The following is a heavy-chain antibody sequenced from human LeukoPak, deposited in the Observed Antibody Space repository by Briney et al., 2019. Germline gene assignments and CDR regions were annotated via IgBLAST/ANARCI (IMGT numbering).Heavy chain of an antibody. Sequence: GGSLRLSCAASGFTFSSYSRNWVRQAPGKGLEWVSSISSSSSYIYYADSVKGRFAISRDNAKNSLYLQMNSLRAEDTAVYYCASYPVAGTFGMDVWGQGTTVTVSS. V-gene: IGHV3-21*01. CDR2: ISSSSSYI. CDR3: ASYPVAGTFGMDV. J-gene: IGHJ6*02. CDR1: GFTFSSYS. D-gene: IGHD6-19*01.